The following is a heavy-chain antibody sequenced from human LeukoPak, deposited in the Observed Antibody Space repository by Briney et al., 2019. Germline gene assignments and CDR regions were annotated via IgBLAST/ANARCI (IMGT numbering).Heavy chain of an antibody. V-gene: IGHV3-21*01. Sequence: GGSLRLSCAASGFTFSSYSMNWVRQAPGKGLEWVSSISSSSSYIYYADSVKGRFTISRDNAKNSLYLQMNSLRAEDTAVYYCARATLRFLEWFANYWGQGTLVTVSS. J-gene: IGHJ4*02. D-gene: IGHD3-3*01. CDR2: ISSSSSYI. CDR3: ARATLRFLEWFANY. CDR1: GFTFSSYS.